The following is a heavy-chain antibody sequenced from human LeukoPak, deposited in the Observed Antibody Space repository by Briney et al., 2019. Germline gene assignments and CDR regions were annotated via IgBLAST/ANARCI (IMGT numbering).Heavy chain of an antibody. D-gene: IGHD3-10*01. CDR3: TRDANYYGSGSYYGN. CDR2: ISYDGSNK. V-gene: IGHV3-30-3*01. Sequence: GGSLRLSCAASGFTFSSYAMHWVRQAPGKGLEWVAIISYDGSNKYYADSVKGRFTISRDNSKNTLSLQMNSLRADDTAVYHCTRDANYYGSGSYYGNWGQGTLVTVSS. J-gene: IGHJ4*02. CDR1: GFTFSSYA.